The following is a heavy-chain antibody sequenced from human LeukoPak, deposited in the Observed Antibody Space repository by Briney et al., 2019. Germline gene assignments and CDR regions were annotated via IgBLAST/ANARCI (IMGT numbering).Heavy chain of an antibody. Sequence: PGGSLRLSCAASGFTFSSYGMSWVRQAPGKGLEWVSSISGSGGTTYYADPVKGRFTTSRDNSKNTLYRKMTSLRADATAVYSCAKDPPTVMANAFHIWGQGTMVTVS. V-gene: IGHV3-23*01. D-gene: IGHD5-18*01. CDR2: ISGSGGTT. CDR1: GFTFSSYG. J-gene: IGHJ3*02. CDR3: AKDPPTVMANAFHI.